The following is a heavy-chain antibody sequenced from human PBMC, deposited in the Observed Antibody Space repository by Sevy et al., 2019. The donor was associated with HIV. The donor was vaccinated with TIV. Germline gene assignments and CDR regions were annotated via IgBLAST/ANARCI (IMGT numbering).Heavy chain of an antibody. CDR2: ISSSSSYI. CDR3: ARGAVAATRGTLGY. CDR1: GFTFSSYS. Sequence: GGSLRLSCAASGFTFSSYSMNWVRQAPGKGLEWVSSISSSSSYIYYADSVKDRFTISRDNAKNSLYLQMNSLRAEDTAVYYCARGAVAATRGTLGYWGQGTLVTVSS. D-gene: IGHD2-15*01. J-gene: IGHJ4*02. V-gene: IGHV3-21*01.